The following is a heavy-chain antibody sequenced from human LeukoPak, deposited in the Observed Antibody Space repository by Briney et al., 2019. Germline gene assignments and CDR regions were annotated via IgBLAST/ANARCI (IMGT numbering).Heavy chain of an antibody. Sequence: SETLSLTCSVSGGSITNYYWSWIRQPPGKGLEWIGEINHSGSTNYNPSLKSRVTISVDTSKNQFSLKLSSVTAADTAVYYCARTVYSANLYFDYWGQGTLVTVSS. CDR2: INHSGST. D-gene: IGHD5-18*01. J-gene: IGHJ4*02. V-gene: IGHV4-34*01. CDR3: ARTVYSANLYFDY. CDR1: GGSITNYY.